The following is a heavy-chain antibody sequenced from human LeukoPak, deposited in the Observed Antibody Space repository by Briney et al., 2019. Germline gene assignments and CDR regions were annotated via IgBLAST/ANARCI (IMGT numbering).Heavy chain of an antibody. CDR1: GYTLTELS. CDR3: ATDGSGSYYKRGPFDP. CDR2: FDPEDGET. J-gene: IGHJ5*02. V-gene: IGHV1-24*01. Sequence: ASVKVSCKVSGYTLTELSMHWVRQAPGKGLEWMGGFDPEDGETIYAQKFQGRVTMTEDTSTDTAYMELSSLRSEDTAVYYCATDGSGSYYKRGPFDPWSQGTLVTVSS. D-gene: IGHD3-10*01.